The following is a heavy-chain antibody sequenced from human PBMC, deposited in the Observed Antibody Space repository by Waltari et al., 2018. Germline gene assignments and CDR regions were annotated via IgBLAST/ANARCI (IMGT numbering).Heavy chain of an antibody. D-gene: IGHD1-20*01. J-gene: IGHJ4*02. CDR1: GGSISSYY. CDR3: AREYKSPYTFFDY. V-gene: IGHV4-59*01. CDR2: IYYSGST. Sequence: QVQLQESGPGLVKPSETLSLTCTASGGSISSYYWSWIRQPPGKGLEWIGYIYYSGSTNYNPSLKSRVTISVDTSKNQFSLKLSSVTAADTAVYYCAREYKSPYTFFDYWGQGTLVTVSS.